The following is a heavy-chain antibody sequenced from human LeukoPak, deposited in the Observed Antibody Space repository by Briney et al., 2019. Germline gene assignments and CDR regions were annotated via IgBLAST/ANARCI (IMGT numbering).Heavy chain of an antibody. CDR2: ISSSGGSA. V-gene: IGHV3-23*01. J-gene: IGHJ4*02. CDR3: ARGGTSSWYFVFDY. Sequence: GGSLRLSCAASGFTFSSYAMSWVRQAPGKGLEWVSVISSSGGSAYYADSVEGRFTISRDNFKNTLYLQMKSLTAEDTAVYYCARGGTSSWYFVFDYWGQGVLVTVSS. CDR1: GFTFSSYA. D-gene: IGHD6-13*01.